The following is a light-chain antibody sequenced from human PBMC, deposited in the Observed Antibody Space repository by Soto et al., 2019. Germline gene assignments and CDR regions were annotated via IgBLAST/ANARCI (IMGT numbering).Light chain of an antibody. Sequence: QAVVTQEPSLTVSPGGTVTLTCGSNTGAVTTDHYPYWFQQKPGQAPRTLIWDTSNKHSWTPARFSGSLLGGQAALTLSGAQPEDEAEYSCLLSYTGTWVFGGGTKLTGL. CDR1: TGAVTTDHY. J-gene: IGLJ3*02. CDR3: LLSYTGTWV. CDR2: DTS. V-gene: IGLV7-46*01.